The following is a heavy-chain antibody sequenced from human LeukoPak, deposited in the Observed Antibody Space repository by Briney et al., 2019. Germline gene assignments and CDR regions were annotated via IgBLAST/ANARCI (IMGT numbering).Heavy chain of an antibody. CDR3: ARALEVAGRFYFDF. D-gene: IGHD6-19*01. CDR1: GGSISSYY. J-gene: IGHJ4*02. Sequence: SETLSLTCTVPGGSISSYYWSWIRQSPGKGLELIGYVYYGGNTNYNPSFKSRVTMSVDTSKNQFSLKLGSLTAADTAIYYCARALEVAGRFYFDFWGQGTVVSVSS. V-gene: IGHV4-59*01. CDR2: VYYGGNT.